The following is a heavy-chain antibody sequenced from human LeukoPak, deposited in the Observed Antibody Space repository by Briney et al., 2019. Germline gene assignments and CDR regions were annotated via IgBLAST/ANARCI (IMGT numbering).Heavy chain of an antibody. Sequence: SETLSLTCTVSGGSISSYYWSWIRQPPGKGLEWIGYIYYSGSTNYNPSLKSRVTISVDTSKNQFSLKLSSVTAADTAVYYCAGSRYYYGSGSYNFDYWGQGTLVTVSS. CDR2: IYYSGST. CDR3: AGSRYYYGSGSYNFDY. J-gene: IGHJ4*02. CDR1: GGSISSYY. D-gene: IGHD3-10*01. V-gene: IGHV4-59*12.